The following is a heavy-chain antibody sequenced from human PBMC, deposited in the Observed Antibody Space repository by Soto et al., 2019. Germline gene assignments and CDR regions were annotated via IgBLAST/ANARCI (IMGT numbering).Heavy chain of an antibody. CDR1: GGSSSSADYY. Sequence: PSETLSLTCTVSGGSSSSADYYWSWIRQPPGKGLEWIGSLYYTGSTYYNPSLKSRAAISIDTSKNQFSLNLMSTTAADTAVYYCVRDSYTSGSYLAWFGPWGQGTQVTVSS. CDR2: LYYTGST. V-gene: IGHV4-39*02. D-gene: IGHD6-25*01. CDR3: VRDSYTSGSYLAWFGP. J-gene: IGHJ5*02.